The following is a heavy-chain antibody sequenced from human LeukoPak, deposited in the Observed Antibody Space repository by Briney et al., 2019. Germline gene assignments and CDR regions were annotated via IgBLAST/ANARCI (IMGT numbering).Heavy chain of an antibody. CDR1: GFTFSSYA. CDR2: ISYDGSNK. Sequence: GRSLRLSCAASGFTFSSYAMHWVRQAPGKGLEWVAVISYDGSNKYYADSVKGRFTISRDNSKNTLYLQMNSLRAEDTAVHYCARDIVVVVAATPYYYGMDVWGQGTTVTVSS. CDR3: ARDIVVVVAATPYYYGMDV. J-gene: IGHJ6*02. D-gene: IGHD2-15*01. V-gene: IGHV3-30*04.